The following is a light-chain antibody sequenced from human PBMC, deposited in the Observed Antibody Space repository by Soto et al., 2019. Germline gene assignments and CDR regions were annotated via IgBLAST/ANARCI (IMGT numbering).Light chain of an antibody. CDR2: DAA. CDR3: QQPYT. CDR1: QSVSSY. J-gene: IGKJ2*01. Sequence: EIVLTQSPATLSLSPGERATLSCRASQSVSSYLAWYHQKPGQAPTLLIYDAANRATGIPARFSGSGSGTDFTLTLNSLEPEDFAVYYCQQPYTFGQGTKLEIK. V-gene: IGKV3-11*01.